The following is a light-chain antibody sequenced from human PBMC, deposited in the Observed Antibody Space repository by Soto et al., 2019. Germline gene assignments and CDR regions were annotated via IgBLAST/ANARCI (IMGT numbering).Light chain of an antibody. Sequence: QSALTQPRSVSVSPGQSVTISCTGTSSDVGGYNYASWYQQHPGKVPKLMIYDVSKRPSGVPDRFSGSKSGNTASLTISGLQADDEADYYCCSYAGNYILYVFGTGTKVTVL. CDR1: SSDVGGYNY. CDR2: DVS. V-gene: IGLV2-11*01. CDR3: CSYAGNYILYV. J-gene: IGLJ1*01.